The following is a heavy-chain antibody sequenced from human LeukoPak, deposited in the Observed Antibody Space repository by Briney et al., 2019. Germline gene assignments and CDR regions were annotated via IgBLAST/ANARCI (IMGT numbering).Heavy chain of an antibody. CDR1: GGSISSGGYS. J-gene: IGHJ6*02. Sequence: SETLSLTCAVSGGSISSGGYSWGWIRQPPGKGLEWIGYIYHSGSTYYNPSLKSRVTISVDRSKNQFSLKLSSVTAADTAVYYCASGITIFGVVGVMDVWGQGTTVTVSS. CDR2: IYHSGST. D-gene: IGHD3-3*01. V-gene: IGHV4-30-2*01. CDR3: ASGITIFGVVGVMDV.